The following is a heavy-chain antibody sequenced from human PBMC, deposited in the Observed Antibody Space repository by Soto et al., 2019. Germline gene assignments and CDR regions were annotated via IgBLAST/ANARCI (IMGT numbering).Heavy chain of an antibody. CDR3: AKPLVRYCSGGSCYSHGYFQH. CDR2: MNPNSGNT. D-gene: IGHD2-15*01. Sequence: ASVKVSCKASGCTFTSYDINWVRQATGQGLEWMGWMNPNSGNTGYAQKFQGRVTMTRNTSITTAYMELSSLRSEDTAVYYCAKPLVRYCSGGSCYSHGYFQHWGQGTLVTVSS. V-gene: IGHV1-8*01. CDR1: GCTFTSYD. J-gene: IGHJ1*01.